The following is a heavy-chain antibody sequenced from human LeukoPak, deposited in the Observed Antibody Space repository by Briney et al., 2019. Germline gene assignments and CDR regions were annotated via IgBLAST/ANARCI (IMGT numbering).Heavy chain of an antibody. CDR1: GFTFSSYA. CDR2: ISGSGGST. CDR3: AKDTTVVTNFVGDY. D-gene: IGHD4-23*01. V-gene: IGHV3-23*01. Sequence: PGGSLRLSCAAYGFTFSSYAMSWVRQAPGKGLEWVSAISGSGGSTYYADSVKGRFTISRDNSKDTLYLQMNSLRAEDTAVYYCAKDTTVVTNFVGDYWGQGTLVTVSS. J-gene: IGHJ4*02.